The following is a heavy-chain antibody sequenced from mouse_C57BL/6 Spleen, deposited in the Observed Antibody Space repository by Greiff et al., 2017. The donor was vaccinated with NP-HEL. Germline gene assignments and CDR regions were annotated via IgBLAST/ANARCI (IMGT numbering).Heavy chain of an antibody. CDR3: ARNGPGFYYFDY. CDR1: GFSLTSYG. CDR2: IWSGGST. J-gene: IGHJ2*01. Sequence: QVQLKQSGPGLVQPSQILSITCTVSGFSLTSYGVHWVRQSPGKGLEWLGVIWSGGSTDYNAAFISRLSISKDNSKSQVFFKMNSLQADDTAIYYCARNGPGFYYFDYWGQGTTLTVSS. V-gene: IGHV2-2*01.